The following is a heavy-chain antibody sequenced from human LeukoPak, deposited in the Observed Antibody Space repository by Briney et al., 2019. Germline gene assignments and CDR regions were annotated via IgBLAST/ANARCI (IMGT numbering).Heavy chain of an antibody. CDR3: AKDWQSSSSARFDY. D-gene: IGHD6-6*01. CDR2: IYSGGNT. J-gene: IGHJ4*02. Sequence: GGSLRLSCAASGFSVVTTYMSWVRQAPGKGLEWVSVIYSGGNTYYADSVKGKFTISRDNSKNAVFLQMNSLRAEDTAVYYCAKDWQSSSSARFDYWGQGTLVTVSA. CDR1: GFSVVTTY. V-gene: IGHV3-66*01.